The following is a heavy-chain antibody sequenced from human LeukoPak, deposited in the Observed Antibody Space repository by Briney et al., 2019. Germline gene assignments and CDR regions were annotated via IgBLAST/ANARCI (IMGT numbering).Heavy chain of an antibody. J-gene: IGHJ6*03. V-gene: IGHV3-7*01. CDR1: GFTFSSYW. CDR2: IKQDGSEK. CDR3: ARGGGYCSGGSCYYYYMDV. Sequence: PGGSLRLSCAASGFTFSSYWMSWVRQAPGKGLEWVANIKQDGSEKYYVDSVKGRFTISRDNAKNSLYLQMNSLRAEDTAVYYCARGGGYCSGGSCYYYYMDVWGKGTTVTVSS. D-gene: IGHD2-15*01.